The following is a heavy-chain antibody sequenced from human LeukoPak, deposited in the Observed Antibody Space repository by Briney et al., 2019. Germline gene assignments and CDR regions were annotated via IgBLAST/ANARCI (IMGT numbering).Heavy chain of an antibody. J-gene: IGHJ3*02. V-gene: IGHV4-4*07. CDR1: GGSISSYY. CDR3: ARSARSSSWNHDAFDI. Sequence: SETLSLTCTVSGGSISSYYWSWIRQPAGKGLEWVGRIYTSGRTNYNPSLKSRVTMSVDTSKNQFSLQLSSVTAADTAVYYCARSARSSSWNHDAFDIWGQGTMVTVSS. D-gene: IGHD6-13*01. CDR2: IYTSGRT.